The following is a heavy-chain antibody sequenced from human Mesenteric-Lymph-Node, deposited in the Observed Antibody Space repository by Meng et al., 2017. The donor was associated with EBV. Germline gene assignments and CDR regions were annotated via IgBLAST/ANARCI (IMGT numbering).Heavy chain of an antibody. CDR2: INHSGST. V-gene: IGHV4-34*01. Sequence: QMHPRQWGSVLLTPSQPLSPPGACDGGSFSGYYWSWIRQPPGKGQEWIWEINHSGSTNYNPSLKSLFTISADTSKNQFTLKLSSVTAADTAVYYCAREMSIAAAGSPLAYWGQGTLVTVSS. J-gene: IGHJ4*02. CDR1: GGSFSGYY. D-gene: IGHD6-13*01. CDR3: AREMSIAAAGSPLAY.